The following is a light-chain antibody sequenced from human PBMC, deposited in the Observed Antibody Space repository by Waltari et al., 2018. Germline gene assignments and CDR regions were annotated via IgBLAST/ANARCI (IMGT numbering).Light chain of an antibody. Sequence: SFELTQAPSVSVPLGQTASVTCSGDKLGDKYVCWYQQKPGHSPVLLIYEDSERPSGRPGRFSGSNSGNTATLTISATQAMDEADYYGQTWTSSGVVFGGGTKLTVL. J-gene: IGLJ2*01. V-gene: IGLV3-1*01. CDR2: EDS. CDR3: QTWTSSGVV. CDR1: KLGDKY.